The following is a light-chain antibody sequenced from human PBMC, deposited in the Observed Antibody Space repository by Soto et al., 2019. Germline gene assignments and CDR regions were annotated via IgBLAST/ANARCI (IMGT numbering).Light chain of an antibody. CDR3: ATWDSALSAGV. V-gene: IGLV1-51*01. CDR1: SSNIGDNS. J-gene: IGLJ3*02. Sequence: QSVLTQPPSMSAAPGQMVAICCSGTSSNIGDNSVSWYQHFPGTAPKVLIYDNNRRPSGIPDRFSGSKSGTSATLTIIGLQTGDEADYYCATWDSALSAGVFGGGTKLTVL. CDR2: DNN.